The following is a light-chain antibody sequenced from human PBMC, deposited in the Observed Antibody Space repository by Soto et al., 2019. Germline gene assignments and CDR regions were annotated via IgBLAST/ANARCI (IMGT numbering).Light chain of an antibody. Sequence: EILLTQSPGTLSLSPGERGTLSCGASQSVNSNYLAWYQQNPGQAPRLLIYGASSRATGIPDRFSGSGSGTDFTLTISRLEPEDFAVYYCQQYGSSPRTFGQGTKVEIK. V-gene: IGKV3-20*01. J-gene: IGKJ1*01. CDR3: QQYGSSPRT. CDR2: GAS. CDR1: QSVNSNY.